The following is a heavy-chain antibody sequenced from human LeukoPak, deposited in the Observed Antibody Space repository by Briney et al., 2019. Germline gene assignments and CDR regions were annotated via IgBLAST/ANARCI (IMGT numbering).Heavy chain of an antibody. V-gene: IGHV1-18*01. D-gene: IGHD3-22*01. CDR3: ARGPTAHYYDSSGYQNWFDP. Sequence: GASVKVSCKASGYTFTSYGISWVRQAPGQGLEWMGWISAYNGNTNYAQTLQGRVTMTTDTSTSTAYMELRSQRSDDTAVYYCARGPTAHYYDSSGYQNWFDPWGQGTLVTVSS. J-gene: IGHJ5*02. CDR1: GYTFTSYG. CDR2: ISAYNGNT.